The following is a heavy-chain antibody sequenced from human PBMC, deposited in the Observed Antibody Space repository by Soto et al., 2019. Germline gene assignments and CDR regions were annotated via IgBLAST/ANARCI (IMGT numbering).Heavy chain of an antibody. Sequence: GGSLRLSCAASGVTFSRYAMSWVRQAPGKGLEWVSAISASGGSTYDADSVKGRFTISRDNSKNTLYLQMNSLRAEDTAVYYCAKSGLYYYDSSGYYDYWGQGTLVTVSS. J-gene: IGHJ4*02. D-gene: IGHD3-22*01. CDR2: ISASGGST. V-gene: IGHV3-23*01. CDR3: AKSGLYYYDSSGYYDY. CDR1: GVTFSRYA.